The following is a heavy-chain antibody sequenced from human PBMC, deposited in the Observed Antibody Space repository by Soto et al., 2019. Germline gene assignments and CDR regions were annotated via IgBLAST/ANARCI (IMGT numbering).Heavy chain of an antibody. CDR2: IYYSGST. V-gene: IGHV4-30-4*01. J-gene: IGHJ4*02. Sequence: QVQLQESGPGLVKPSQTLSLTCTVSGGSISSGDYYWSWIRQPPGKGLEWIGYIYYSGSTYYNPSLKSRVTITVDTSKNQFSLKLSSVTAADTAVYYCAREGDDFWSCYYQVNYWGQGTLVTVSS. CDR3: AREGDDFWSCYYQVNY. D-gene: IGHD3-3*01. CDR1: GGSISSGDYY.